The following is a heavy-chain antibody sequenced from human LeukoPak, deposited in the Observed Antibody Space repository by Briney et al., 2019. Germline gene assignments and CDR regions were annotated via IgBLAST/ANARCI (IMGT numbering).Heavy chain of an antibody. Sequence: SETLSLTCTSGGSISSSSYYWGWIRQPPGKGLEWIGYIYYSGSTNYNPSLKSRVTISVDTSKNQFSLKLSSVTAADTAVYYCARGSASAPTPVYF. CDR3: ARGSASAPTPVYF. D-gene: IGHD3-10*01. CDR2: IYYSGST. V-gene: IGHV4-61*05. CDR1: GGSISSSSYY. J-gene: IGHJ1*01.